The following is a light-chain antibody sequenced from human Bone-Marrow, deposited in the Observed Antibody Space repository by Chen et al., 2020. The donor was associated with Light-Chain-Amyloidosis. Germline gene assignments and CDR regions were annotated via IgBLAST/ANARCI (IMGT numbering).Light chain of an antibody. CDR3: PSADLSNGV. V-gene: IGLV3-25*01. CDR2: QDS. J-gene: IGLJ3*02. Sequence: SFELTQPPSVSVSPGQTARITCSGDALAKQYAYWFQQRPGQAPILLIYQDSERPSGIPERFSGSSSGKTGTLTINGVQAEEEADYFRPSADLSNGVFGGGTKLTVL. CDR1: ALAKQY.